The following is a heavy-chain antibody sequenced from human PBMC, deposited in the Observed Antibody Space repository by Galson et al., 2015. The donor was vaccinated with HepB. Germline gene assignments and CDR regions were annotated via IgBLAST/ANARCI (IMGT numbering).Heavy chain of an antibody. J-gene: IGHJ6*02. V-gene: IGHV3-20*01. Sequence: SLRLSCAASGFTFDDYGMSWVRQAPGKGLEWVSGINWNGGSTGYADSVKGRFTISRDNAKNSLYLQMNSLRAEDTALYHCARGMYYDFWSGYRPNPYYYYGMDVWGQGTTVTVSS. CDR2: INWNGGST. D-gene: IGHD3-3*01. CDR1: GFTFDDYG. CDR3: ARGMYYDFWSGYRPNPYYYYGMDV.